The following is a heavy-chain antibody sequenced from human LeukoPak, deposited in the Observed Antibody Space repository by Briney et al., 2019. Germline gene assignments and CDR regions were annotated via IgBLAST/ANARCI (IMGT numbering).Heavy chain of an antibody. CDR2: ISYDGSNK. J-gene: IGHJ4*02. Sequence: GGSLRLSCVASGFTFSSYAMHWVRQAPGKGLEWVAVISYDGSNKYYADSVKGRFTISRDNSKNTLYLQMNSLRAEDTAVYYCARDSFSDSSGYPDYWGQGTLVTVSS. CDR1: GFTFSSYA. CDR3: ARDSFSDSSGYPDY. D-gene: IGHD3-22*01. V-gene: IGHV3-30-3*01.